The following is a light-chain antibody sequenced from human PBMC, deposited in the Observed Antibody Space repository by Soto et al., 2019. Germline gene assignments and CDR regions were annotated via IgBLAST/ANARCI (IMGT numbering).Light chain of an antibody. CDR1: QSVTSSY. J-gene: IGKJ1*01. V-gene: IGKV3-20*01. CDR2: GAS. Sequence: EIVLTQSPGTLSLSPGERATLSCRASQSVTSSYLTWYQQKPGQAPRLLIYGASSRAAGIPDRFSGSGSGTDFTLTINRLEPEDFAVYYCQQYGTSLSWTFGQGTKVEIQ. CDR3: QQYGTSLSWT.